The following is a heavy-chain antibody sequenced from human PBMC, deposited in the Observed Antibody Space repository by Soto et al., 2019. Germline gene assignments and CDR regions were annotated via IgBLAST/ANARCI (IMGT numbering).Heavy chain of an antibody. CDR1: GFSFSDYY. CDR2: ISGSGDTI. D-gene: IGHD6-19*01. V-gene: IGHV3-11*01. J-gene: IGHJ4*02. CDR3: ARGQWLDKAFDY. Sequence: QVQLVESGGGLVKPGGSLRLSCAASGFSFSDYYMSWIRQAPGKGLEWVSHISGSGDTIYYADSLKGRFTISRDNAKNSLYLQMNSLRAEDTAMYYCARGQWLDKAFDYWGQGTLVTVSS.